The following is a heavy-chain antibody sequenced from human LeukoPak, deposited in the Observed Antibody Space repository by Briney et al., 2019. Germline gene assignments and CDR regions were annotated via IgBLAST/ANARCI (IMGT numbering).Heavy chain of an antibody. CDR2: ISSSSSYI. CDR1: GFTFSSYT. D-gene: IGHD1-1*01. V-gene: IGHV3-21*01. Sequence: TGGSLRLSCAASGFTFSSYTMNWVRQAPGKGLEWVSSISSSSSYIYYAASVKGRFTISRDNAKNSLYPQMHRLRAEDTAVYYCARERQLERLAFGKEGSAFDYWGQGTLVTVSS. CDR3: ARERQLERLAFGKEGSAFDY. J-gene: IGHJ4*02.